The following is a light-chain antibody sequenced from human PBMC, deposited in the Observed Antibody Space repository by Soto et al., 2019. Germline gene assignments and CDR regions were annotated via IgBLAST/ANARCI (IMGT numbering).Light chain of an antibody. J-gene: IGLJ1*01. Sequence: QSALTQPRSVSGSPGQSVTISCTGTSSDVSGYNYVSWYQQHPGKATELMIYDVSKRPSGVPDCFSGSKSGNTASLTISGLHAEDEADYYCCSYAGSYTYVFGTGTKVTVL. CDR2: DVS. CDR3: CSYAGSYTYV. V-gene: IGLV2-11*01. CDR1: SSDVSGYNY.